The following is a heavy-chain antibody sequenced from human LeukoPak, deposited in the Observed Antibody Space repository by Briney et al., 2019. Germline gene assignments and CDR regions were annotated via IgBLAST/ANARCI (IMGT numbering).Heavy chain of an antibody. V-gene: IGHV3-23*01. J-gene: IGHJ6*02. CDR1: GLTFSTYS. CDR3: AKCSPGCFSGLDV. Sequence: GGSLRLSCVASGLTFSTYSMTWVRQAPGKGLEWLSSISSGGTFTYYADSVKGRFTISRDNSKSTLYLQMNSLRAEDTAVYYCAKCSPGCFSGLDVWGQGTTVTVSS. CDR2: ISSGGTFT. D-gene: IGHD3-10*02.